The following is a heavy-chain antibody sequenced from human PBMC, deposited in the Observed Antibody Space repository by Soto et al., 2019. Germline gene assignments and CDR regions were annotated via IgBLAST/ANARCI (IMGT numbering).Heavy chain of an antibody. V-gene: IGHV1-2*02. CDR3: ARVTRLRLGELSLNY. CDR2: INPNSGGT. D-gene: IGHD3-16*02. J-gene: IGHJ4*02. CDR1: GYTFTGYY. Sequence: ASVKVSCKASGYTFTGYYMHWVRQAPGQGLEWMGWINPNSGGTNYAQKFQGRVTMTRDTSISTAYMELSRLRSDDTAVYYCARVTRLRLGELSLNYWGQGTLVTVS.